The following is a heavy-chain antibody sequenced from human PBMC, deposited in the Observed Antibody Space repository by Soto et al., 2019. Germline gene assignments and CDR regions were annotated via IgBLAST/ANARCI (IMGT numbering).Heavy chain of an antibody. CDR2: INHLGSI. CDR1: GGSLSDYF. Sequence: SETLSLTCVVSGGSLSDYFWSWIRQPPGMALEWIGEINHLGSINYNPSLKSRATMSVDTSKNQFSLTLNSVTAADTATYYCARGGISHWAYFYYMDVWDRGTTVTVSS. D-gene: IGHD2-21*01. V-gene: IGHV4-34*01. J-gene: IGHJ6*03. CDR3: ARGGISHWAYFYYMDV.